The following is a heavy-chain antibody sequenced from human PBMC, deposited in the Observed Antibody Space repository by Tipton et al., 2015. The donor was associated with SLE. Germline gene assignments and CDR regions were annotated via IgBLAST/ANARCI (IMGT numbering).Heavy chain of an antibody. J-gene: IGHJ4*02. D-gene: IGHD6-13*01. Sequence: TLSLTCSVSGASVRTMRYFWGWIRQPPGKGFEWSGSIYYSGTPYYNPSLTGRVTISVDASKNQFSLKLSSVTAADTAVYYCAKTSSRYPYFDYWGQGTLVTVSS. CDR2: IYYSGTP. CDR1: GASVRTMRYF. V-gene: IGHV4-39*01. CDR3: AKTSSRYPYFDY.